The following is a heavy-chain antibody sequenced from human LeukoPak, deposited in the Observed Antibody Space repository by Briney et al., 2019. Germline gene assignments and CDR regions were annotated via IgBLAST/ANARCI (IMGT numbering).Heavy chain of an antibody. CDR3: ARHGGYCLSTNCSDTFDI. CDR2: IYPGDSDT. J-gene: IGHJ3*02. CDR1: EYKFPTYW. Sequence: GESLKISCKGSEYKFPTYWIGWVRQMPGKGLEWMGIIYPGDSDTRYSPSFQGLVTISADKSISTAYLQWSSLRASDTAMYYCARHGGYCLSTNCSDTFDIWGQGTMVTVSS. V-gene: IGHV5-51*01. D-gene: IGHD2-2*01.